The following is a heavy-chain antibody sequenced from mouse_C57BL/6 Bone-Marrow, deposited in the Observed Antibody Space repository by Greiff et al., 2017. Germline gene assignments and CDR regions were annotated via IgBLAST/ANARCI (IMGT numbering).Heavy chain of an antibody. D-gene: IGHD1-1*01. CDR2: ISSGSSTI. CDR3: ARELLRYRGPFAY. V-gene: IGHV5-17*01. CDR1: GFTFSDYG. J-gene: IGHJ3*01. Sequence: EVQLVESGGGLVKPGGSLKLSCAASGFTFSDYGMHWVRQAPEKGLEWVAYISSGSSTIYYADTVKGRFTISRDNAKNTLFLQMTSLRSEDTAMYYCARELLRYRGPFAYWGQGTLVTVSA.